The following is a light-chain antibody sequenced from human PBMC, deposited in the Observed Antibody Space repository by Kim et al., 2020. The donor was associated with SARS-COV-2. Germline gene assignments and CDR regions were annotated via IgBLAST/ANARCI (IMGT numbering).Light chain of an antibody. J-gene: IGKJ5*01. CDR1: QSVSNY. V-gene: IGKV3-11*01. Sequence: ATRALAPGESATRSCRTSQSVSNYLAWYQQKLGQAPRLLIYDASNRATGIPARFSGSGSGTDFTLTISSLEPEDFAVYYCQHRSNFGQGTRLEIK. CDR2: DAS. CDR3: QHRSN.